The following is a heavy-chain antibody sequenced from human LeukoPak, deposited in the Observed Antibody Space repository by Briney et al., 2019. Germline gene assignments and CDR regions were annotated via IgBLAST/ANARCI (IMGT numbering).Heavy chain of an antibody. CDR1: GFTVSSNY. Sequence: PGGSLRLSCAASGFTVSSNYMSWVRQAPGKGLEWVSVIYSGGSTYYADSVKGRFTISRDNSKNTLYLQTNSLRAEDTAVYYCARDRDDSSGYYYEDAFDIWGQGTMVTVSS. CDR3: ARDRDDSSGYYYEDAFDI. J-gene: IGHJ3*02. V-gene: IGHV3-66*02. D-gene: IGHD3-22*01. CDR2: IYSGGST.